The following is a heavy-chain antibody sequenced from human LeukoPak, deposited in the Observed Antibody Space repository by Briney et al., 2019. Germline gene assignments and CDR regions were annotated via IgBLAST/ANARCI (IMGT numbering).Heavy chain of an antibody. CDR1: GFTFSSYA. CDR2: ISGSGFT. D-gene: IGHD6-6*01. J-gene: IGHJ4*02. CDR3: ARGLYSSSP. V-gene: IGHV3-23*01. Sequence: PGGSLRLSCAASGFTFSSYAMSWVRQAPGKGLEWVSAISGSGFTYYADSVKGRFTISRDNSKNTLYLQMNSLRAEDTAVYCCARGLYSSSPWGQGTLVTVSS.